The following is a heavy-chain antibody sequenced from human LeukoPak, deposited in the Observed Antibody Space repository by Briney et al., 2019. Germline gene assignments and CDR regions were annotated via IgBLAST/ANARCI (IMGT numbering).Heavy chain of an antibody. CDR1: GGSVSSRTYY. J-gene: IGHJ4*02. V-gene: IGHV4-61*01. CDR3: ARHPGYNYGYYFDS. D-gene: IGHD5-18*01. Sequence: SETLSLTCTVSGGSVSSRTYYWRWIRQPPGKGLEWVGFVHFHESNNSNPSLQGRVPISVDKSKNQFSLKLTSVTAADTAVYYCARHPGYNYGYYFDSWGQGTLVSVSS. CDR2: VHFHESN.